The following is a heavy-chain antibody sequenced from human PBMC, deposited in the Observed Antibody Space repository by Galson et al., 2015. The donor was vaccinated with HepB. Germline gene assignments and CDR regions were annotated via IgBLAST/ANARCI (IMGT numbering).Heavy chain of an antibody. Sequence: SLRLSCAASGFTVSNNYMSWVRQPPGKGLQWVSLIYSGGNTYYADSVMGGFTISRHNTKNTLYRQMNSLRPADTAVYYCARSRSSWCPYFDYWGQGTLVTVSS. V-gene: IGHV3-53*04. CDR3: ARSRSSWCPYFDY. D-gene: IGHD6-13*01. CDR1: GFTVSNNY. CDR2: IYSGGNT. J-gene: IGHJ4*02.